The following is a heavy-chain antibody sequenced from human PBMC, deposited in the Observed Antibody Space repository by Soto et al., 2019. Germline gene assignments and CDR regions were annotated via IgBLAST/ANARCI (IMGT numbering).Heavy chain of an antibody. Sequence: LRLSCAASGFTFSSYAMHWVRQAPGKGLEWVAVISYDGSNKYYADSVKGRFTISRDNSKNTLYLQMNSLRAEDTAVYYCARAGGYRYYYYYYGMDVWGQGTTVTVSS. CDR1: GFTFSSYA. J-gene: IGHJ6*02. CDR2: ISYDGSNK. V-gene: IGHV3-30-3*01. D-gene: IGHD3-16*01. CDR3: ARAGGYRYYYYYYGMDV.